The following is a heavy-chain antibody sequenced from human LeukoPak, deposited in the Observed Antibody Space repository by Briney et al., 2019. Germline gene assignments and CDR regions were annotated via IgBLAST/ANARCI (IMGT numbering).Heavy chain of an antibody. Sequence: PSETLSLTCTVSGGSISSSSYYWGWIRQPPGKGLEWIGYIYYSGSTNYNPSLKSRVTISVDTSKNQFSLKLSSVTAAVTAVYYCARSHSSGYYPPAKTDGWFDPWGQGTLVTVSS. J-gene: IGHJ5*02. CDR3: ARSHSSGYYPPAKTDGWFDP. CDR2: IYYSGST. CDR1: GGSISSSSYY. D-gene: IGHD3-22*01. V-gene: IGHV4-61*05.